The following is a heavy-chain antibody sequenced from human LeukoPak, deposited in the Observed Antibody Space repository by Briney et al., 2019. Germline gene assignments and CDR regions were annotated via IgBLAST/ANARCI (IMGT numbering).Heavy chain of an antibody. CDR3: AKYRRGYYQPVEY. D-gene: IGHD5-18*01. CDR1: GFTFSNYA. Sequence: GGSLRLSCAASGFTFSNYAMSWVRQAPGKGLEWVSTISGSGISTYYADSVKGRFTISRDNSKDTLYLQMNSLRTEDTAVYFCAKYRRGYYQPVEYWGQGTLVTVSS. V-gene: IGHV3-23*01. J-gene: IGHJ4*02. CDR2: ISGSGIST.